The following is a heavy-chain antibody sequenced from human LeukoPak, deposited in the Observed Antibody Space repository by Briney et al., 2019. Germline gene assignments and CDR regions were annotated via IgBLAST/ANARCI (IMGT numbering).Heavy chain of an antibody. J-gene: IGHJ2*01. V-gene: IGHV4-34*01. D-gene: IGHD5-24*01. CDR1: GGSFSGYF. Sequence: SETLSLTCAVYGGSFSGYFWSWIRQPPGKGLEWIGEINHSGSTNYNPSLKSRVTISVDTSRNQFSLKLSSVTAADTAVYYCARGTDGYSKYWYFDLWGRGTLVTVSS. CDR3: ARGTDGYSKYWYFDL. CDR2: INHSGST.